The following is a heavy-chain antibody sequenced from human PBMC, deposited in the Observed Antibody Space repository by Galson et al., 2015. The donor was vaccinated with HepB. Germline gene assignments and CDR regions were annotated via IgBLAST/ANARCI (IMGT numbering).Heavy chain of an antibody. CDR1: GYRFANFG. V-gene: IGHV1-18*01. J-gene: IGHJ5*02. CDR2: INTHNGDT. D-gene: IGHD2-21*02. CDR3: ARDYVVTATNYFDP. Sequence: SVKVSCKASGYRFANFGINWVRQAPGQGLEWMGWINTHNGDTKYAQKFQGRVTMTTDTTTNTAYMELKNLRFDDTALYYCARDYVVTATNYFDPWGQGTLVTVSS.